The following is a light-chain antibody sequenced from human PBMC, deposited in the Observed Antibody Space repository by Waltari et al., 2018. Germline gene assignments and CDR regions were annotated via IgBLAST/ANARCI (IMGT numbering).Light chain of an antibody. J-gene: IGLJ3*02. CDR1: SSDVGGYNY. CDR2: EVS. CDR3: SSYTSSSTLV. Sequence: QSALTQPASVSGSPGPSITIPCTRTSSDVGGYNYVSWYQQHPGKAPKLMIYEVSNRPSGVSNRFSGSKSGNTASLTISGLQAEDEADYYCSSYTSSSTLVFGGGTKLTVL. V-gene: IGLV2-14*01.